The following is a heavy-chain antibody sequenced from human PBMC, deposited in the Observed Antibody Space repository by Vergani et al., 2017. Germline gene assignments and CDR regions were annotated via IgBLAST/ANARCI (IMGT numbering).Heavy chain of an antibody. D-gene: IGHD2-2*01. Sequence: EVQLVESGGGLVQPGGSLRLSCAASGFTFSSYSMNWVRQAPGKGLEWVSSISSSSSYIYYADSVKGRFTISRDNAKNSLYLQMNSLRAEDTAVYYCARDCSSTSCYGADYYYGMDVWGQGTTVTVSS. CDR3: ARDCSSTSCYGADYYYGMDV. CDR2: ISSSSSYI. J-gene: IGHJ6*02. V-gene: IGHV3-21*01. CDR1: GFTFSSYS.